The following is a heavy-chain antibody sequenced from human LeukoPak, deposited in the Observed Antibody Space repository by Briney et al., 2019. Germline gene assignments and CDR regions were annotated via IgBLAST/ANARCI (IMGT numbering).Heavy chain of an antibody. CDR2: IYYSGST. CDR1: GGSISSSSYY. V-gene: IGHV4-39*07. J-gene: IGHJ4*02. CDR3: ARFYMVASQFDY. Sequence: PSETLSLTCTVSGGSISSSSYYWGWIRQPPGKGLEWIGSIYYSGSTYYNPSLKSRVTISVDTSENQFSLKLSSVTAADTAVYYCARFYMVASQFDYWGQGTLVTVSS. D-gene: IGHD5-12*01.